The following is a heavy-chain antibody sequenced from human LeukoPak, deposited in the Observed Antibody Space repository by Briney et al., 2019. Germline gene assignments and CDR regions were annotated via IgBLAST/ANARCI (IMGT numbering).Heavy chain of an antibody. J-gene: IGHJ4*02. CDR2: INHSGST. D-gene: IGHD2-15*01. CDR3: ARGRVVVVVAATAYFDY. Sequence: SETLSLTCAVYGGSFSGYYWSWIRQPPGKGLEWIGEINHSGSTNYNPSLKSRVTISVDTSKNQFSLKLSSVTATDTAVYYCARGRVVVVVAATAYFDYWDQGTLVTVFS. V-gene: IGHV4-34*01. CDR1: GGSFSGYY.